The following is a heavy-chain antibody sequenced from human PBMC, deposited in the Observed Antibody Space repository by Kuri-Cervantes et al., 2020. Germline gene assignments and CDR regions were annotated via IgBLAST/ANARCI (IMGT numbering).Heavy chain of an antibody. V-gene: IGHV3-53*05. CDR1: GFTVSSNY. J-gene: IGHJ4*02. Sequence: GGSLRLSCAASGFTVSSNYMSWVRQAPGKGLEWVSVIYSGGSTYYADSVKGRLTISRDNSKSTLYLQMNSLRAEDTAVYYCAKGPPGTVTTLELSYWGQGTLVTVSS. D-gene: IGHD4-17*01. CDR2: IYSGGST. CDR3: AKGPPGTVTTLELSY.